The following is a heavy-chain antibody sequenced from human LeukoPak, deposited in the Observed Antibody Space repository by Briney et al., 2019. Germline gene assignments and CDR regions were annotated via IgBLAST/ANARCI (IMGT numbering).Heavy chain of an antibody. D-gene: IGHD4-17*01. CDR1: GASISTDY. V-gene: IGHV4-4*07. J-gene: IGHJ4*02. CDR3: ARGIESYGDYGY. CDR2: IYNSEST. Sequence: SETLSLTCTVSGASISTDYWSWLRQPAGKGLEWIGRIYNSESTNSNPSLRSRVTVSVDTSKNQFSLKLSSLTAADTAIYYCARGIESYGDYGYWGQGILVTVSS.